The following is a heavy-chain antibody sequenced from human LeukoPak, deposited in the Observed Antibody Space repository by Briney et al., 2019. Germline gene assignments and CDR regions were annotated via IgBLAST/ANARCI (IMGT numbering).Heavy chain of an antibody. J-gene: IGHJ6*02. D-gene: IGHD2-15*01. Sequence: PSETLSLTCTVSGDSMKSYYWTWIRQPPGKGLEWIGYIYYTGSTNYNPSFKSRVTISVDTSKNQFSLKLSSVTAADKAVYYCAKEREYCSSGSCHYDLDVWGQGTTVTVSS. CDR1: GDSMKSYY. V-gene: IGHV4-59*01. CDR2: IYYTGST. CDR3: AKEREYCSSGSCHYDLDV.